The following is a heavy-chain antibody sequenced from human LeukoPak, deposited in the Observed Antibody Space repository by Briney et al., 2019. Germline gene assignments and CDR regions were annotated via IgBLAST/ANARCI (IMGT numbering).Heavy chain of an antibody. CDR1: GYTFSMFG. J-gene: IGHJ4*02. D-gene: IGHD2-15*01. V-gene: IGHV1-18*04. Sequence: ASVKVSCKVSGYTFSMFGISWVRQAPGQGPEWMGWITTYNDHTNYAQKFQGRVTITTDTSASIVSMELKSLTSDDTAVYYCARDVGQDIVVANTAPSFDYWGQGTLVTVSS. CDR2: ITTYNDHT. CDR3: ARDVGQDIVVANTAPSFDY.